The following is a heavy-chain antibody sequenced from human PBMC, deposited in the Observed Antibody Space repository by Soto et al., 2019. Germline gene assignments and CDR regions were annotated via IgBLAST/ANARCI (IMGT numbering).Heavy chain of an antibody. V-gene: IGHV4-59*08. CDR1: GGSISGYY. CDR3: ARAGIAVADWFDP. Sequence: SETLSLTCTVSGGSISGYYWSWIRQSPEKGLEWIGHIYYSGSTNYNPSLKSRVTISVDTSKNQFSLKLSSVTAADTAVYYCARAGIAVADWFDPWGQGTLVTVSS. CDR2: IYYSGST. D-gene: IGHD6-19*01. J-gene: IGHJ5*02.